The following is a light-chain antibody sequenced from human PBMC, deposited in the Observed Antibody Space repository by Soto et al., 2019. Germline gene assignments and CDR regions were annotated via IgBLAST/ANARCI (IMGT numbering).Light chain of an antibody. CDR2: EGF. J-gene: IGLJ1*01. CDR3: SSYTNINTRACV. CDR1: SSDVGGSGL. V-gene: IGLV2-14*02. Sequence: QSALTQPASVSGSPAQSITISCTGSSSDVGGSGLVSWYQFHPGKAPKLLIFEGFKRPSGVSNRFSGSKSGSTASLTISGLQTEDEAEYYCSSYTNINTRACVFGTGTKVTVL.